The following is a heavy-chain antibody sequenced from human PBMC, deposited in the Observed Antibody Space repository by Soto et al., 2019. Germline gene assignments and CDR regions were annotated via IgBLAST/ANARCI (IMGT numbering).Heavy chain of an antibody. CDR2: ISAYNGNT. J-gene: IGHJ6*03. CDR1: GYTFTSYG. CDR3: ACGYFDILTGYYGPYYYYYMDV. V-gene: IGHV1-18*01. D-gene: IGHD3-9*01. Sequence: GASVKVSCKASGYTFTSYGISWVRQAPGQGLERMGWISAYNGNTNYAQKLQGRVTMTTDTSTSTAYMELRSLRSDDSAVYYRACGYFDILTGYYGPYYYYYMDVWGKGTTVTVSS.